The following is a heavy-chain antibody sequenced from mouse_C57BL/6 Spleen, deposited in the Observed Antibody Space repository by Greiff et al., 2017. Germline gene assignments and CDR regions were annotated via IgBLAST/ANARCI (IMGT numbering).Heavy chain of an antibody. D-gene: IGHD3-2*02. V-gene: IGHV5-4*01. Sequence: DVQLVESGGGLVKPGGSLKLSCAASGFTFSSYAMSWVRQTPEKRLEWVATISDGGSYTYYPDNVKGRFTISRDNAKNNLYLQRSHLKSEDTAMYYCARDQGWGFAYWGQGTLVTVSA. CDR1: GFTFSSYA. J-gene: IGHJ3*01. CDR2: ISDGGSYT. CDR3: ARDQGWGFAY.